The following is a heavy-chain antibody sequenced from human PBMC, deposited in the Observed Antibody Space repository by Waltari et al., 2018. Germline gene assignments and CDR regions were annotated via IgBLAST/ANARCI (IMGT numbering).Heavy chain of an antibody. CDR2: ISSSSAYQ. CDR1: GLSFGTYN. Sequence: EGQLVESGGGLVKPGGSLRLSCAASGLSFGTYNMNWVRQAPGKGLAWVSYISSSSAYQYFADSVQCRFAISRDNAKNLLFLQMNSLRADDTAVYYCVRENCSVTSCFKHFDYWGRGILVTVSS. CDR3: VRENCSVTSCFKHFDY. D-gene: IGHD2-2*01. V-gene: IGHV3-21*01. J-gene: IGHJ4*02.